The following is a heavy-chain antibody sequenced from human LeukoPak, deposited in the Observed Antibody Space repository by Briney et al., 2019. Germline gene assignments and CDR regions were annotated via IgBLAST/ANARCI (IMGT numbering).Heavy chain of an antibody. CDR1: GFTFSDYY. CDR3: ARDLADGYYYMDV. CDR2: ISSSGSTI. J-gene: IGHJ6*03. Sequence: GGSLRLSCAASGFTFSDYYMSWIRQAPGKGLEWVSYISSSGSTIYYADSVKGRFTISRDNAKNSLYLQMNSLRAEDTAVYYCARDLADGYYYMDVWGKGTTVTVSS. V-gene: IGHV3-11*04.